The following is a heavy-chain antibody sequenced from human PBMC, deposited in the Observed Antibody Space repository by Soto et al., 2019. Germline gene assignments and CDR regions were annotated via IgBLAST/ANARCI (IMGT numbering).Heavy chain of an antibody. J-gene: IGHJ4*02. Sequence: GGSLRLSCAASGFNFRNSPMTWVRQAPGQGLEYVSSITSSGEHTFYADSVKGRFTISRDNSKNTLYLQMNSLRAEDTAVYYCAKSVYNWNDGFFDYWGQGTLVTVSS. V-gene: IGHV3-23*01. CDR1: GFNFRNSP. CDR2: ITSSGEHT. D-gene: IGHD1-1*01. CDR3: AKSVYNWNDGFFDY.